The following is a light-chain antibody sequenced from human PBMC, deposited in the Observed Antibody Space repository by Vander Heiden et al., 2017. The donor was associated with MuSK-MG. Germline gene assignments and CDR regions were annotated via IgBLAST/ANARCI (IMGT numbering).Light chain of an antibody. CDR2: KAS. J-gene: IGKJ1*01. CDR1: QSITSW. Sequence: DIQMTQSPSTLSASVGDRVTITCRASQSITSWLAWYQQKPGEAPKVLIHKASILESGVPLRFSGSGSGTEFTLTISSLQPEDFATYYCQQYSSYSTFGQGTKVEIK. V-gene: IGKV1-5*03. CDR3: QQYSSYST.